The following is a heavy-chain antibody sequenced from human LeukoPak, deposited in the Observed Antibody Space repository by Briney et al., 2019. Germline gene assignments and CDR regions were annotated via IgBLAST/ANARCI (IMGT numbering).Heavy chain of an antibody. D-gene: IGHD1-1*01. Sequence: ASVKVSCKASGYTFTSYYMHWVRQAPGQELEWMGIINPSGGSTTYAQKFQGRVTMTRDMSTNTIYMELSSLRSEDTAVYYCTRSGHAGERDYWGQGTLVTVSS. V-gene: IGHV1-46*01. CDR1: GYTFTSYY. J-gene: IGHJ4*02. CDR2: INPSGGST. CDR3: TRSGHAGERDY.